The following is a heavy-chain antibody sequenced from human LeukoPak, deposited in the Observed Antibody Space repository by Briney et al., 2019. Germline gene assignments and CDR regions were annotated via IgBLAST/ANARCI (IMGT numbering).Heavy chain of an antibody. CDR3: ARDTKGYSSGGTPGV. V-gene: IGHV1-2*02. CDR2: INPNSGGT. CDR1: GYTFTSYG. D-gene: IGHD6-19*01. J-gene: IGHJ6*02. Sequence: ASVKVSCKASGYTFTSYGISWVRQAPGQGLEWMGWINPNSGGTNYAQKFQGRVTMTRDTSISTAYMELSRLRSDDTAVYYCARDTKGYSSGGTPGVWGQGTTVTVSS.